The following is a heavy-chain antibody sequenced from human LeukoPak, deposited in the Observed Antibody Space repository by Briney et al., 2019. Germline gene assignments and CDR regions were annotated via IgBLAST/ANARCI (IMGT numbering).Heavy chain of an antibody. J-gene: IGHJ6*01. D-gene: IGHD2-21*01. V-gene: IGHV3-33*01. Sequence: GGSLRLSCAASGFTFSSYGMHWARQAPGKELEWVAVTWYDGRNNYYAASVKGRFTISRDDSKTTVYLLMNSLRAEDTAVYYCAREVAPLYFHYGMDVWGEGTTVTVSS. CDR1: GFTFSSYG. CDR2: TWYDGRNN. CDR3: AREVAPLYFHYGMDV.